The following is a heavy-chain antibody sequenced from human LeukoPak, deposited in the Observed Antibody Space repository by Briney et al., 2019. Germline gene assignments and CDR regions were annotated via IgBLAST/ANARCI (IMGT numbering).Heavy chain of an antibody. J-gene: IGHJ4*02. CDR2: IYYSGST. D-gene: IGHD4-17*01. CDR3: ARHTVTTWGEYYFDY. V-gene: IGHV4-39*01. Sequence: SETLSLTCTVSGGSISSSSYYWGWIRQPPGKGLEWIGSIYYSGSTYYNPSLKSRVTISVDTSKNQFSLKLSSVTAADTAVYYCARHTVTTWGEYYFDYWGQGTLVTVSS. CDR1: GGSISSSSYY.